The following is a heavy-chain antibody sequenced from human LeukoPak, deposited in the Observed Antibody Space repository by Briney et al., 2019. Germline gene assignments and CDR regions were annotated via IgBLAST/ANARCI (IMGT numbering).Heavy chain of an antibody. Sequence: GGSLRLSCAASGFTFSNAWMSWVRQAPGKGLEWVGRIKSKTDGGTTDYAAPVKGRFTISRDDSKNTLYLQMNSLKTEDTAVYYCTTGPRLRLTRGTDYRGQGTLVTVSS. D-gene: IGHD3-3*01. V-gene: IGHV3-15*01. J-gene: IGHJ4*02. CDR1: GFTFSNAW. CDR2: IKSKTDGGTT. CDR3: TTGPRLRLTRGTDY.